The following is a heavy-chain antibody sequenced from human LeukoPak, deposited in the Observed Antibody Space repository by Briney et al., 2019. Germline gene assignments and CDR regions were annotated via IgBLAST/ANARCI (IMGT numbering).Heavy chain of an antibody. J-gene: IGHJ6*02. D-gene: IGHD2-15*01. V-gene: IGHV1-8*01. CDR1: GYTFTSYD. CDR3: ARKIVVVAAFYYYYYGMDV. Sequence: GASVKVSCKASGYTFTSYDINWVRQATGQGLEWMGWMNPNSGNTGYAQKFQGRVTMTRNTSISTAYMELSSLRSEDAAVYYCARKIVVVAAFYYYYYGMDVWGQGTTVTVSS. CDR2: MNPNSGNT.